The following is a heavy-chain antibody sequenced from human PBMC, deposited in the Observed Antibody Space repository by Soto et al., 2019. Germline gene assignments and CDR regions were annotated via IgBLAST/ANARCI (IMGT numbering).Heavy chain of an antibody. V-gene: IGHV3-64*01. CDR3: ARREQSDYYYMDV. D-gene: IGHD6-19*01. Sequence: EVQLVESGGGLVQPGGSLSLSWAASGFPFSNYAMDWVRQAQGKVLENVSGISRNGVGTYYANSVKDRFTISGDNSKNTLYLQMGSLRAEDMAVYYCARREQSDYYYMDVWGKGTSVTVSS. J-gene: IGHJ6*03. CDR2: ISRNGVGT. CDR1: GFPFSNYA.